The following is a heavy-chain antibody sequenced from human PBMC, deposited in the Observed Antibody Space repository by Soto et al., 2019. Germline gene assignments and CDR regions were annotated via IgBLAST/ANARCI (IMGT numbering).Heavy chain of an antibody. CDR1: GFTFSSYA. V-gene: IGHV3-23*01. CDR3: AKDTRYGDYVRWFDS. D-gene: IGHD4-17*01. J-gene: IGHJ5*01. CDR2: ITASGGRT. Sequence: EVHLLESGGGLVQPGGSLRLSCTASGFTFSSYAMTWVRQAPGRGLEGVSGITASGGRTYYADSVKGRCTISRDNSKSTLYLQMSSLRAEDTSVYYCAKDTRYGDYVRWFDSWGQGTLVTVSS.